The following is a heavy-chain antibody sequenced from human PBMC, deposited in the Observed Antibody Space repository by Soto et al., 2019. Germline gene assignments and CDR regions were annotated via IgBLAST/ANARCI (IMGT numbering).Heavy chain of an antibody. CDR1: GFTFSSYA. V-gene: IGHV3-23*01. D-gene: IGHD3-16*02. J-gene: IGHJ4*02. CDR3: AKDTYYDYIWGSDRYWDPKDYFDY. Sequence: GGSLRLSCAASGFTFSSYAMSWVRQAPGKGLEWVSAISGSGGSTYYADSVKGRFTISRDNSKNTLYLQMNILRAEDTAVYYCAKDTYYDYIWGSDRYWDPKDYFDYWGQGTLVTVSS. CDR2: ISGSGGST.